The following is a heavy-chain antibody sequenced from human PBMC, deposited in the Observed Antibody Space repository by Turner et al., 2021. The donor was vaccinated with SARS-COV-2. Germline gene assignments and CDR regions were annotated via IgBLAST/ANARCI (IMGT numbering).Heavy chain of an antibody. V-gene: IGHV4-39*01. D-gene: IGHD5-18*01. J-gene: IGHJ6*02. CDR1: AGPISSSTYY. CDR3: ARLMDTAMDYYGMDV. Sequence: QLHLQEPGPGLVKPSETLSLTGTFPAGPISSSTYYWGWIRQPPGKGLEWIGNIYYSGSTYYNPSLKSRVTISVDTSKNQFSLKLSSVTAADTAVYYCARLMDTAMDYYGMDVWGQGTTVTVSS. CDR2: IYYSGST.